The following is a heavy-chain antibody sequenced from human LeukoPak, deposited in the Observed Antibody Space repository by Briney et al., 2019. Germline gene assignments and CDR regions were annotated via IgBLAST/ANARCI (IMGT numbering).Heavy chain of an antibody. CDR3: ATVGWVTIFGVVITPNVDY. CDR1: GFTFSGYG. CDR2: IRYDGSNK. Sequence: GGSLRLSCAASGFTFSGYGMHWVRQAPGKGLEWVAFIRYDGSNKYYADSVKGRFTISRDNSKNTLYLQMNSLRAEDTAVYYCATVGWVTIFGVVITPNVDYWGQGTLVTVSS. V-gene: IGHV3-30*02. J-gene: IGHJ4*02. D-gene: IGHD3-3*01.